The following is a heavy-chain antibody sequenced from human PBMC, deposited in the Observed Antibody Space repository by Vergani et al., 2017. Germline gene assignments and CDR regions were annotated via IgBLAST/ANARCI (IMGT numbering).Heavy chain of an antibody. CDR3: ARHSIGEGYYYYYMDV. CDR1: GGSISSYY. D-gene: IGHD3-10*01. V-gene: IGHV4-59*08. Sequence: QVQLQESGPGLVKPSETLSLTCTVSGGSISSYYWSWIRQPPGKGLEWIGYIYYSGSTNYNPSLKSRVTISVDTSKTQFSLKLSSVTAADTAVYYCARHSIGEGYYYYYMDVWGKGTTVTVSS. CDR2: IYYSGST. J-gene: IGHJ6*03.